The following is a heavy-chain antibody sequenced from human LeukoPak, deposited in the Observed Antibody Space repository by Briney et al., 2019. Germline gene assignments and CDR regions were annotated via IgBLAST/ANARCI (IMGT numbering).Heavy chain of an antibody. CDR2: ISPDRCVT. J-gene: IGHJ1*01. V-gene: IGHV1-2*02. Sequence: ASVKVSCKTSVYSFSGYYMQWVRQAPGRGPEGMGWISPDRCVTNYPQKLQGRVTMTSDTSISTAYMELSGLTSADTAISYCAREIRGQWLVNWGQGTLVTVSS. D-gene: IGHD6-19*01. CDR1: VYSFSGYY. CDR3: AREIRGQWLVN.